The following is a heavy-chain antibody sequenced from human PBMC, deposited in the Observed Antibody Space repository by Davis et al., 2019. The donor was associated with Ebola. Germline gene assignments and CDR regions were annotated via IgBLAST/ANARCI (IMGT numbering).Heavy chain of an antibody. CDR2: IKRGDGSDI. V-gene: IGHV3-7*01. CDR3: ARQARVDV. Sequence: GESLKISCAASGFTFNSYWMSWVRQAPGKAPEWVASIKRGDGSDIYYADSVKGRFSISRDNAKNSLYLQMNSLRVEDTAVYYCARQARVDVWGQGTTVTVSS. CDR1: GFTFNSYW. J-gene: IGHJ6*02.